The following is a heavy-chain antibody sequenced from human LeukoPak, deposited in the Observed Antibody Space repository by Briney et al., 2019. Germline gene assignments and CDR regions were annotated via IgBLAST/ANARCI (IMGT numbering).Heavy chain of an antibody. J-gene: IGHJ4*02. CDR1: GGSFSGYY. Sequence: SETLSLTCAVYGGSFSGYYWSWIRQPPGKGLEWIGEINHSGSTNYNPSLKSRVTISVDTSKNQFSLKLSSVTAADTAVYYCARADYYDSSGYFPLFDYWGQGTLVTVSS. CDR2: INHSGST. D-gene: IGHD3-22*01. V-gene: IGHV4-34*01. CDR3: ARADYYDSSGYFPLFDY.